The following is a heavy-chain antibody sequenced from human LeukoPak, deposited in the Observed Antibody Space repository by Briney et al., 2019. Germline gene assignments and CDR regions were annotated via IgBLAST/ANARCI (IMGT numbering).Heavy chain of an antibody. J-gene: IGHJ4*02. CDR1: GGTFSSYA. Sequence: ASVKVSCKASGGTFSSYAISWVRQAPGQRLEWMGGIIPIFGTANYAQKFQGRVTITADESTSTAYMELSSLRSEDTAVYYCARVSQASHRYCSAGSCYRNSFDYWGQGTLVTVSS. CDR3: ARVSQASHRYCSAGSCYRNSFDY. V-gene: IGHV1-69*13. CDR2: IIPIFGTA. D-gene: IGHD2-15*01.